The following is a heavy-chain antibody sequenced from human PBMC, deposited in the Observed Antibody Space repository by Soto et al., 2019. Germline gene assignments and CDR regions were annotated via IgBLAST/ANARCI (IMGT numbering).Heavy chain of an antibody. CDR2: IIPIFGTA. D-gene: IGHD2-15*01. CDR3: ARGHCSGGSCYDYYFGMDV. Sequence: QVQLVQSGAEVKKPGSSVKVSCKASGGTFSSYAISWVRQAPGQGLEWMGGIIPIFGTANYAQKFQGRVTITADESTSTAYRELSSLRSEDTAVYYCARGHCSGGSCYDYYFGMDVWGQGTTVTVSS. CDR1: GGTFSSYA. J-gene: IGHJ6*02. V-gene: IGHV1-69*12.